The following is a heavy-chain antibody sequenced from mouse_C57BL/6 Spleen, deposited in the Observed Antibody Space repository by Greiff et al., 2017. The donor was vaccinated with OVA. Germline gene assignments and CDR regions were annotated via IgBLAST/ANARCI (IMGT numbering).Heavy chain of an antibody. Sequence: VQLQQPGAELVKPGASVKLSCKASGYTFTRYWMHWVSQRPGRGLEWIGRIDPNSGGTKYYETFMSTATLTVDKPSSTAYMQLSSRTSEDSAVYYCARGGDYDVLFAYWGQGTLVTVSA. CDR2: IDPNSGGT. V-gene: IGHV1-72*01. J-gene: IGHJ3*01. CDR3: ARGGDYDVLFAY. CDR1: GYTFTRYW. D-gene: IGHD2-4*01.